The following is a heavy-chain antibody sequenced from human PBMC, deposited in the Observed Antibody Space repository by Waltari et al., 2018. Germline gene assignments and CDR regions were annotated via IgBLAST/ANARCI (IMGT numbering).Heavy chain of an antibody. V-gene: IGHV3-48*03. CDR1: GFSFRSLE. CDR2: SSSSGSLR. CDR3: VRGRSGSYFRYFDY. Sequence: EVQVMESGGGLVQPGGSLGLPGEASGFSFRSLEVDWVWQAPGKGLEWVSDSSSSGSLRFYATSVRGRFTLSRANAKNSLYLQMNSLGAEDTAVYYCVRGRSGSYFRYFDYWGQGALVTVSS. J-gene: IGHJ4*02. D-gene: IGHD3-10*01.